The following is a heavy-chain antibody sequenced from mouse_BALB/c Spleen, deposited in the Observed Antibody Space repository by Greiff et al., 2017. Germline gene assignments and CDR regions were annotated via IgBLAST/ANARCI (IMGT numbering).Heavy chain of an antibody. Sequence: EVKLMESGGGLVQPGGSRKLSCAASGFTFSSFGMHWVRQAPEKGLEWVAYISSGSSTIYYADTVKGRFTISRDNPKNTLFLQMTSLRSEDTAMYYCARSGAARAPFAYWGQGTLVTVSA. CDR3: ARSGAARAPFAY. J-gene: IGHJ3*01. CDR1: GFTFSSFG. V-gene: IGHV5-17*02. CDR2: ISSGSSTI. D-gene: IGHD3-1*01.